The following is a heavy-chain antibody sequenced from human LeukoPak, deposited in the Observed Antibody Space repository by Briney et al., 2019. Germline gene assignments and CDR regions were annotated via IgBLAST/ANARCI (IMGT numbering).Heavy chain of an antibody. D-gene: IGHD6-13*01. V-gene: IGHV3-23*01. CDR1: GLTFSSYA. CDR3: ANAPVYSSSWYGSYY. Sequence: GGSPRLSCAASGLTFSSYAMTWVRQAPGKGLEWVSTISSSGGTTHYADSVKGRFTISRDNSKNTLYLQMNSLRAEDTAVYYCANAPVYSSSWYGSYYWGQGTQVTVSS. CDR2: ISSSGGTT. J-gene: IGHJ4*02.